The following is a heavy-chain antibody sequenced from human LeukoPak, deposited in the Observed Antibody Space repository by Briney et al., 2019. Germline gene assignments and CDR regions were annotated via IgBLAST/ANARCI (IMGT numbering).Heavy chain of an antibody. CDR1: GFTSIAYA. D-gene: IGHD6-13*01. V-gene: IGHV3-23*01. CDR2: ISGGGVTT. CDR3: AREPAQHLAPLDWYFDL. Sequence: GGSLRLSCVGSGFTSIAYALTWARQAPGKGLEWVSGISGGGVTTYYADSVKGRFTISRENAKSSLYLQMNSLRAEDTAVYYCAREPAQHLAPLDWYFDLWGRGTQVTVSS. J-gene: IGHJ2*01.